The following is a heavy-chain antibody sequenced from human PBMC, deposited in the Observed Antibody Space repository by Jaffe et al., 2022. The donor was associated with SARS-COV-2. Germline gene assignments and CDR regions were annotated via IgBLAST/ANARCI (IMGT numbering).Heavy chain of an antibody. CDR3: ASGLAVAGIFPDY. Sequence: QVQLVQSGAEVKKPGASVKVSCKASGYTFSSYAIHWVRQAPGQGLEWVGWINVGNGDTRYSQKFQGRVTISRDTSATTAYMEVNSLTSEDTAVYYCASGLAVAGIFPDYWGQGTLVTVSS. J-gene: IGHJ4*02. CDR1: GYTFSSYA. V-gene: IGHV1-3*01. CDR2: INVGNGDT. D-gene: IGHD6-19*01.